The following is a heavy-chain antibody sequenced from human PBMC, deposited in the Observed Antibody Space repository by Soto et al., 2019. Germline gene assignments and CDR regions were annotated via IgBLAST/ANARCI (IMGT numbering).Heavy chain of an antibody. CDR2: IWYDGSNK. CDR3: AREALGYCSGGSCYSYYYYGMDV. Sequence: GGSLRLSCAASGFTFSSYGMHWVRQAPGKGLEWVAVIWYDGSNKYYADSVKGRFTIPRDNSKNTLYLQMNSLRAEDTAVYYCAREALGYCSGGSCYSYYYYGMDVWGQGTTVTVSS. D-gene: IGHD2-15*01. J-gene: IGHJ6*02. V-gene: IGHV3-33*01. CDR1: GFTFSSYG.